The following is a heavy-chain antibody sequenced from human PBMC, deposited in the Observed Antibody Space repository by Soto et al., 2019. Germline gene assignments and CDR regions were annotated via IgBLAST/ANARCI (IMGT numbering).Heavy chain of an antibody. CDR1: GFTFSNAW. Sequence: GGSLRHSCAASGFTFSNAWMNWVRQAPGKGLEWVGRIKSKTDGGTTDYAAPVKGRFTISRDDSKNTLYLQMNSLKTEDTAVYYCTASWIQSTIYYYYYGMDVWGQGTTVTVSS. CDR2: IKSKTDGGTT. J-gene: IGHJ6*02. V-gene: IGHV3-15*07. CDR3: TASWIQSTIYYYYYGMDV. D-gene: IGHD5-18*01.